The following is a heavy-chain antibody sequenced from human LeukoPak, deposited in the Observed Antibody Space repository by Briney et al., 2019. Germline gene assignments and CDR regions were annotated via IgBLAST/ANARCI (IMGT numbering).Heavy chain of an antibody. V-gene: IGHV6-1*01. CDR3: ARDFRDGYSPGFDP. J-gene: IGHJ5*02. CDR2: TYFRSKWFN. Sequence: SQTLSLTCAISGDSVSSNSAAWNWLRQSPSRGLEWLGRTYFRSKWFNDYAVPVKGRITINPDTSKNQFSLQLNSVTPEDTAVYYCARDFRDGYSPGFDPWGQGTLVTVSS. D-gene: IGHD5-24*01. CDR1: GDSVSSNSAA.